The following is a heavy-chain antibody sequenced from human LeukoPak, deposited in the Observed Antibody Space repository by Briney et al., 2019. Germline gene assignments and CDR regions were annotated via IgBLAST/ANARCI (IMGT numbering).Heavy chain of an antibody. CDR1: GFTFNTYG. J-gene: IGHJ4*02. CDR2: VSYDGSTE. V-gene: IGHV3-30*03. D-gene: IGHD3-22*01. CDR3: ATGGYESSVYYVRSHDY. Sequence: PGRSLRLSCAASGFTFNTYGMHWVRQAPGKGLEWVAFVSYDGSTEYYADSMKGRFTISRDNSKNTLSLQMNTLRAEDTAVYYCATGGYESSVYYVRSHDYWGQGTLVTVSS.